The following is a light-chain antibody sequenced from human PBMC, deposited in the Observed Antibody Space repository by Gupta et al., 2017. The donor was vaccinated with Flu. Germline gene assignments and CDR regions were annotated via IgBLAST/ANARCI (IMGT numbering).Light chain of an antibody. V-gene: IGLV2-14*01. Sequence: SALTQPASVSGSPGPSLTISCPGTSSDVGGYNYVSWYQQHPAKAHKLMVYEVSKRPAGVATRFSGSKSGNTASLTISVRKEEDEADYYGHADTSSNTLLFGGGTKLTVL. CDR2: EVS. CDR3: HADTSSNTLL. J-gene: IGLJ2*01. CDR1: SSDVGGYNY.